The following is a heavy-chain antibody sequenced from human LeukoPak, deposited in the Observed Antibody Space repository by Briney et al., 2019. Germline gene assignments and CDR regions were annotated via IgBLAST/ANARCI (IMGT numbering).Heavy chain of an antibody. J-gene: IGHJ4*02. D-gene: IGHD3-9*01. Sequence: SETLSLTCAVSGDSISSSNWWSWVRQPPGKGLEWIGEIYHSGSTNYNPSLKSRVTISVDKSKNQFSLKLSSVTAADTAVYYCARDFAPGYYMEKYYFDYWGQGTLVTVSS. CDR1: GDSISSSNW. CDR2: IYHSGST. CDR3: ARDFAPGYYMEKYYFDY. V-gene: IGHV4-4*02.